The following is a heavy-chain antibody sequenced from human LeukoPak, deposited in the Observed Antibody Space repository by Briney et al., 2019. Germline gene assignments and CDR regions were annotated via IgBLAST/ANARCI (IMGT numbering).Heavy chain of an antibody. D-gene: IGHD5-18*01. J-gene: IGHJ6*02. CDR1: GYTFTSYG. V-gene: IGHV1-18*01. Sequence: ASVKVSCKASGYTFTSYGISWVRQAPGQGLEWMGWISAYNGNTNYAQKLQGRVTMTTDTSRSTAYMELRSLRSDDTAVYYCARFARPDTAMDPLYYYYYGMDVWGQGTTVTVSS. CDR3: ARFARPDTAMDPLYYYYYGMDV. CDR2: ISAYNGNT.